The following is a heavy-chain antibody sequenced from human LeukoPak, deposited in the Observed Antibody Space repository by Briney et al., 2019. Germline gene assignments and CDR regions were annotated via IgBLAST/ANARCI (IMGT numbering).Heavy chain of an antibody. CDR3: AKDGAQVGVTFDY. CDR2: ISDSGGNT. Sequence: GGSLRLPCAASGFTISSYVMSWVRQAPGKGLERVSSISDSGGNTYYADSVKDRFTISRDNSKNTLYLQMNSLRVEDTAIYYCAKDGAQVGVTFDYWGQGTLVTVSS. V-gene: IGHV3-23*01. CDR1: GFTISSYV. J-gene: IGHJ4*02. D-gene: IGHD1-26*01.